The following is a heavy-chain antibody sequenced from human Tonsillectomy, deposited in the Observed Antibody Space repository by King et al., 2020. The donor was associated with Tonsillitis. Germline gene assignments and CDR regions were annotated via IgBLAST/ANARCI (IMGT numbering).Heavy chain of an antibody. J-gene: IGHJ6*02. CDR3: AGARLGMDV. V-gene: IGHV1-2*02. D-gene: IGHD3-16*01. Sequence: EQLVQSGAEVKRPGASVKVSCKASGYTFTGYYMHWVRQAPGQGLEWMGWINPQSGGTHYAQKFQGRVTMTRATSISTAYMELSRLRSDDTAMYYCAGARLGMDVWGQGTTVTVSS. CDR2: INPQSGGT. CDR1: GYTFTGYY.